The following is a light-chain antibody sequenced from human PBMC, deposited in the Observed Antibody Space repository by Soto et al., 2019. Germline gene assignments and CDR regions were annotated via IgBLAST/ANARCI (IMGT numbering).Light chain of an antibody. V-gene: IGKV1-5*01. CDR2: DAS. J-gene: IGKJ1*01. Sequence: DIQMPQSPSTLSASVVDRVSITCRASQRVNTCLAWYQQTPGEAPKLLIYDASALPRGVPSRFSGSGSGTKFTLTISGLQPDDFATYYCQQYITYPTFGQGTKVDIK. CDR1: QRVNTC. CDR3: QQYITYPT.